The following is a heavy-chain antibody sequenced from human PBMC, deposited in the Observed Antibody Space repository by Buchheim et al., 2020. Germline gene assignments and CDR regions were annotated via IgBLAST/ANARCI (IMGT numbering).Heavy chain of an antibody. Sequence: EVQLVQSGAEVKKPGESLKISCKGSGYAFSVYWIGWVRQMPGKGLEWMGIIYPDDSDTRYSLSFQGQVTISADKSINTAYPQWSSLKASDTAIYYCARSGDYGDSTWFDPWGQGTL. CDR1: GYAFSVYW. D-gene: IGHD4-17*01. CDR2: IYPDDSDT. V-gene: IGHV5-51*01. J-gene: IGHJ5*02. CDR3: ARSGDYGDSTWFDP.